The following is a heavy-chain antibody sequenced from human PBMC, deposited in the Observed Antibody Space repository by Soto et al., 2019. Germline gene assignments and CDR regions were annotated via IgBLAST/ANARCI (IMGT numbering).Heavy chain of an antibody. Sequence: GGSLRLSCAASGFTFSSYGMHWVRQAPGKGLEWVAVIWYDGSNKYYADSVKGRLTISRDNSKNTLYLQMNSLGAEATAVYYSALQDIVASFDPLQFDYWGQGTLVTVSS. CDR2: IWYDGSNK. CDR1: GFTFSSYG. V-gene: IGHV3-33*01. J-gene: IGHJ4*02. D-gene: IGHD5-12*01. CDR3: ALQDIVASFDPLQFDY.